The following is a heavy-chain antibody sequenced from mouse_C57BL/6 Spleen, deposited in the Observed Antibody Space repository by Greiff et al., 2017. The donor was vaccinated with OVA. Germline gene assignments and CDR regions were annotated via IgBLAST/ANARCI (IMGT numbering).Heavy chain of an antibody. Sequence: EVQLQQSGPELVKPGASVKMSCKASGYTFTDYNMHWVKQSHGKSLEWIGYINPNNGGTSYNQKFKGKATLTVNKSSSTAYMELRSLTSEDAAVYYCSSSSYYCGSSAWFADWGQGTLVTVSA. CDR3: SSSSYYCGSSAWFAD. CDR1: GYTFTDYN. V-gene: IGHV1-22*01. J-gene: IGHJ3*01. D-gene: IGHD1-1*01. CDR2: INPNNGGT.